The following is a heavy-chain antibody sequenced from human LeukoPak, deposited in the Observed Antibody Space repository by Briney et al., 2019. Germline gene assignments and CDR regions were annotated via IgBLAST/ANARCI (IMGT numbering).Heavy chain of an antibody. CDR1: GFTFRTYW. V-gene: IGHV3-74*01. CDR3: GLSYDYAHPDALDI. CDR2: IDTSGISA. D-gene: IGHD4/OR15-4a*01. J-gene: IGHJ3*02. Sequence: GGSLRLSCVDSGFTFRTYWMHWVRQAPGKGLEWVSHIDTSGISATYADSVKGRFTISRDNAKNTVSLQMSSLRAEDTAIFYCGLSYDYAHPDALDIWGQGTMVTVSS.